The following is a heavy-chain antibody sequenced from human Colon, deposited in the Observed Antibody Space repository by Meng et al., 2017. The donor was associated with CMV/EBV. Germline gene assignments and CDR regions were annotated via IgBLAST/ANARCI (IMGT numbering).Heavy chain of an antibody. D-gene: IGHD3-3*01. CDR1: GLTFNNYA. J-gene: IGHJ4*02. V-gene: IGHV3-23*01. CDR2: ISGSGGTT. Sequence: CAASGLTFNNYAMSWVRQAPGKGLKWVAAISGSGGTTHYTDSVKGRFTISRDNSKRTLYLQMNSLTAEDTAVYFCAKDGAEFLEWFDYWGQGTLVTVSS. CDR3: AKDGAEFLEWFDY.